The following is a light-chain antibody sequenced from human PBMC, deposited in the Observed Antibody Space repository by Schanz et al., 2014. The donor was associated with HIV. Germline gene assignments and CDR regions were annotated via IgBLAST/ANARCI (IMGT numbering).Light chain of an antibody. J-gene: IGKJ1*01. Sequence: DVQMTQSPSSLSASVGDRVTISCRASQSISSYLNWYQQKPGKAPKLLISAASSLQSGVPSRFSGSGSGTDFTLTITSLQPEDFATYYCQQSYSTPRTFGQGTKVAIK. V-gene: IGKV1-39*01. CDR2: AAS. CDR1: QSISSY. CDR3: QQSYSTPRT.